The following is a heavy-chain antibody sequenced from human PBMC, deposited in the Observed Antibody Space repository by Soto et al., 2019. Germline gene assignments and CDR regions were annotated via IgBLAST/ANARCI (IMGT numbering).Heavy chain of an antibody. CDR3: ARDRGSHGPSYFAS. CDR2: IWYDGSNK. V-gene: IGHV3-33*01. J-gene: IGHJ4*02. Sequence: VQLVESGGGVVQPGRSLRLSCAASGSTFSNYGMHWVRQAPGKGPEWVAVIWYDGSNKYYGESVTGRFSISRDNSKNTLYLAINSLRTGDTAVYYCARDRGSHGPSYFASSGQGSLVIVSS. D-gene: IGHD6-13*01. CDR1: GSTFSNYG.